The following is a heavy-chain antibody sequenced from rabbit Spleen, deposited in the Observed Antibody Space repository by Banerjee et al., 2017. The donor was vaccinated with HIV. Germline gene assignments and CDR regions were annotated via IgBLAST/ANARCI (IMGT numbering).Heavy chain of an antibody. J-gene: IGHJ4*01. Sequence: QSLEESGGDLVKPGASLTLTCTASGVSFSSYGVSWVRQAPGKGLEWIGYIDPVFGITYYANWVNGRFTISSHNAQNTLFLQLNSLTAADTATYFCASAYSDVYFNLWGPGTLVTVS. CDR3: ASAYSDVYFNL. CDR1: GVSFSSYG. CDR2: IDPVFGIT. V-gene: IGHV1S7*01. D-gene: IGHD6-1*01.